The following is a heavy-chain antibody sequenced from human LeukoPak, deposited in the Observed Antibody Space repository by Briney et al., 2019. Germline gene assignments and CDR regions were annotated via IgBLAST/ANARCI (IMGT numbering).Heavy chain of an antibody. D-gene: IGHD3-22*01. CDR2: FDPEDGET. CDR3: ATARSSLAYYYDSSGPKTSVFDY. Sequence: ASVKVSCKVSGYTLTELSMHWVRQVPGKGLEWMGGFDPEDGETIYAQKFQGRVTMTEDTSTDTAYMELSSLRSEDTDVYYCATARSSLAYYYDSSGPKTSVFDYWGQGTLVTVSS. CDR1: GYTLTELS. J-gene: IGHJ4*02. V-gene: IGHV1-24*01.